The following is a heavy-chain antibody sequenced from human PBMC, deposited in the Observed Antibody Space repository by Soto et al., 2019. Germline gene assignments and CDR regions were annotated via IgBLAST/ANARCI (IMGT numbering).Heavy chain of an antibody. CDR3: ARDGGFGEFYLYS. CDR1: GFTFDDYG. CDR2: INWSGGSA. J-gene: IGHJ4*02. Sequence: EVQLVASGGGVVRPGGSLRLSCEASGFTFDDYGMNWVRQAPGKGLEWVSAINWSGGSAAHADSVKGRFTISRDNAKNSLYLQMNSLRVKDTAFYYCARDGGFGEFYLYSWGQGTLVTVSS. D-gene: IGHD3-10*01. V-gene: IGHV3-20*04.